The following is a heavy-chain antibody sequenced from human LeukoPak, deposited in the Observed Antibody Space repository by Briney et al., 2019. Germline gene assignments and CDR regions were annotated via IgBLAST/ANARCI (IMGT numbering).Heavy chain of an antibody. CDR3: ARGLRIAAAGAPTKIDY. J-gene: IGHJ4*02. CDR2: INPNSGGT. V-gene: IGHV1-2*02. Sequence: ASVKVSCKASGYTFTGYYMHWVRQAPGQGLEWMGWINPNSGGTNYAQKFQGRVTMTRDTSISTAYMELSRLRSDDTAVYYCARGLRIAAAGAPTKIDYWGQGTLTTISS. CDR1: GYTFTGYY. D-gene: IGHD6-13*01.